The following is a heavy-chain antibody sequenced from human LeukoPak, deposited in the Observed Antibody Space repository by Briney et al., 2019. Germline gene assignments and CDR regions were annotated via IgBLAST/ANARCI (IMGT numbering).Heavy chain of an antibody. D-gene: IGHD3-22*01. CDR2: MSPNSGIT. Sequence: ASVKVSCKASGYTFTSYDINWVRQATGQGLEWMGWMSPNSGITGYAQKFQGRVTMTRNTSISTAYMELSSLRSEDTAVYYCASSRGYYYDSSGGYYFDYWGQGTLVTVSS. CDR1: GYTFTSYD. V-gene: IGHV1-8*01. J-gene: IGHJ4*02. CDR3: ASSRGYYYDSSGGYYFDY.